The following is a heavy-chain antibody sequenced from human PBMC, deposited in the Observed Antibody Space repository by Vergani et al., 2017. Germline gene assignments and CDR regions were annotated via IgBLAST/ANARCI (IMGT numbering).Heavy chain of an antibody. D-gene: IGHD3-9*01. CDR1: GYTFTAYY. Sequence: QVQLVQSGAEVGKPGASVKISCKASGYTFTAYYIHWVRQAPEQGLEWVGVISPDGFSTFYAQKFQGRVTITRDTSTSTVYVEVTSLRSDDTAVYYCARELPLTGFFDYWGQGTLVTVSS. CDR3: ARELPLTGFFDY. J-gene: IGHJ4*02. CDR2: ISPDGFST. V-gene: IGHV1-46*03.